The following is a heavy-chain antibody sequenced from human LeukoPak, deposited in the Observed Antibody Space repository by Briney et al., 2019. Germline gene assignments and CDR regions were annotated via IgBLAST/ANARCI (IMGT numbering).Heavy chain of an antibody. CDR1: GFTFSSYW. CDR2: IKQDGSEK. V-gene: IGHV3-7*01. J-gene: IGHJ6*02. Sequence: GGSLRLSCAASGFTFSSYWMSWVRQAPGKGLEWVANIKQDGSEKYYVDSVKGRFTISRDNAKNSLYLQMNSPRADDTAVYYCAKELSSGYGMEVWGQGTTVTVSS. D-gene: IGHD6-19*01. CDR3: AKELSSGYGMEV.